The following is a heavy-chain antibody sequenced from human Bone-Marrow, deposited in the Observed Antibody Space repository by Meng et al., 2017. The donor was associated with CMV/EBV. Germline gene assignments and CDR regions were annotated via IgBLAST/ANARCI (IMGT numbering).Heavy chain of an antibody. V-gene: IGHV4-4*02. Sequence: TGSSIMRSNWWGSVRQPPGKRLEWIGGSCHNGSTNYDPSLKSRVTISEDKSKNQFSLKLSSVTAADTAVYYCARAAAAGPAEYFQHWGQGTLVTVSS. CDR2: SCHNGST. J-gene: IGHJ1*01. D-gene: IGHD6-13*01. CDR1: GSSIMRSNW. CDR3: ARAAAAGPAEYFQH.